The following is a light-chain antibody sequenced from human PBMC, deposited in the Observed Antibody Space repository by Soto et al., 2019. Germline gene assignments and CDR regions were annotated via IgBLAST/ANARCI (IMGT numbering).Light chain of an antibody. J-gene: IGLJ2*01. V-gene: IGLV3-1*01. CDR3: QAWDSGTVV. CDR1: KLGDKY. CDR2: QDT. Sequence: SYELTQPPSVSVSPGQTASFTCSGDKLGDKYACWYQQKPGQSPVLVIYQDTKRPSGIPERFSGSNSGNTATLTISGTQAMDEADYYCQAWDSGTVVFGGGTKVTVL.